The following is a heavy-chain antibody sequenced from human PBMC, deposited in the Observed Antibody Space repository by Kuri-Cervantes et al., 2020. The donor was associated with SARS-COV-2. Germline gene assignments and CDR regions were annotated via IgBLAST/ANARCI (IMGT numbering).Heavy chain of an antibody. J-gene: IGHJ4*02. V-gene: IGHV3-49*04. CDR2: IRSKAYGGTT. CDR3: TRSRGYCSGGSCYRKGVDY. CDR1: GFTFSNYA. D-gene: IGHD2-15*01. Sequence: GESLKISCAASGFTFSNYAMSWVRQAPGKGLEWVGFIRSKAYGGTTEYAASVKGRFTISRDDSKSIAYLQMNSLKTEDTAVYYCTRSRGYCSGGSCYRKGVDYWGQGTLVTVSS.